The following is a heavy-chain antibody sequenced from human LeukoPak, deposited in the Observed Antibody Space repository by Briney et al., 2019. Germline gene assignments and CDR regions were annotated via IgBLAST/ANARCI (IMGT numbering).Heavy chain of an antibody. J-gene: IGHJ4*02. CDR1: GFTFSSYS. CDR3: ARGCSDKKCYIHY. V-gene: IGHV3-53*01. D-gene: IGHD2-15*01. Sequence: GGSLRLSCAAPGFTFSSYSMNWVRRAPGKGLEWVSVIYSGGEIYYADSVKGRFTISRDSSKNTLYLQMNSLRVEDTAVYFCARGCSDKKCYIHYWGQGTLVTVSS. CDR2: IYSGGEI.